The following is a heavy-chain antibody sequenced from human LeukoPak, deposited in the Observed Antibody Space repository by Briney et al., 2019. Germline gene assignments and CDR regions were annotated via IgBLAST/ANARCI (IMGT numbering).Heavy chain of an antibody. D-gene: IGHD3-10*01. CDR2: IRYDGRNK. CDR1: GITFSGSG. Sequence: GGSLRLSCAASGITFSGSGMSWVRQAPGKGREGGAFIRYDGRNKYYAHSVKGRFTISRDNSKNTLYLQMNSLRAEDTAVYYCAKDHLWFGELYPFDPWGQGTLVTVSS. V-gene: IGHV3-30*02. CDR3: AKDHLWFGELYPFDP. J-gene: IGHJ5*02.